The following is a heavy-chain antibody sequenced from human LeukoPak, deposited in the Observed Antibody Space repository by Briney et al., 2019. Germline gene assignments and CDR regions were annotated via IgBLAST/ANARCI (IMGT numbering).Heavy chain of an antibody. CDR1: GGTFSSYA. CDR3: ASSYVSYYDSSGYEVPIDY. J-gene: IGHJ4*02. V-gene: IGHV1-69*05. CDR2: IIPIFGTA. D-gene: IGHD3-22*01. Sequence: SVKVSCKASGGTFSSYAISWVRQAPGQGLEWMGRIIPIFGTANYAQKFQGRVTITTDESTSTANMELSSLRSEDTAVYYCASSYVSYYDSSGYEVPIDYWGQGTLVTVSS.